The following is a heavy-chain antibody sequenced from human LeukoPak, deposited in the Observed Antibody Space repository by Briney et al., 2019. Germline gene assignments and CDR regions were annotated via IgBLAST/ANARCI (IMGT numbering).Heavy chain of an antibody. V-gene: IGHV3-23*01. CDR2: ISGSGGST. CDR3: AKDLFPTLEYQLLFAGNWFDP. D-gene: IGHD2-2*01. Sequence: GGSLRLSCEASGFTFRSYDMSWVRQAPGKGLEWVSAISGSGGSTYYADSVKGRFTISRDNSKNTLYLQMNSLRAEDTAVYYCAKDLFPTLEYQLLFAGNWFDPWGQGTLVTVSS. J-gene: IGHJ5*02. CDR1: GFTFRSYD.